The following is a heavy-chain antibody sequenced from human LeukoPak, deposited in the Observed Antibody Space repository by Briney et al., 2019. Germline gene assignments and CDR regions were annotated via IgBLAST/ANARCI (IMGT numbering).Heavy chain of an antibody. V-gene: IGHV3-23*01. D-gene: IGHD2-15*01. CDR2: IRNRGGET. CDR1: GFTFDSYA. CDR3: VKGSGESCYSSLDS. Sequence: GGSLRLSCAASGFTFDSYALSWVRQAPGKGPEWVAVIRNRGGETFYTDSVKGRFTISRDNSDNTLYLQMNNLRAEDTAVYFCVKGSGESCYSSLDSWGQGTLVTVSS. J-gene: IGHJ4*02.